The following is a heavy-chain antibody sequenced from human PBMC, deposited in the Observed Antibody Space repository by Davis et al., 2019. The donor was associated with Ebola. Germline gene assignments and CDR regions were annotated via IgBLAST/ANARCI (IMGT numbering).Heavy chain of an antibody. D-gene: IGHD3-16*01. V-gene: IGHV1-18*01. J-gene: IGHJ4*02. CDR3: ARGGDGADAYFDY. CDR2: ISHYDFST. CDR1: GYTFNSYS. Sequence: AASVKVSCKASGYTFNSYSFNWVRQAPGQGLEWMGRISHYDFSTNYGEKFQDRVTLTTDTSTNTAYMELRSLRSDDTAVYYCARGGDGADAYFDYWGQGTLITVSS.